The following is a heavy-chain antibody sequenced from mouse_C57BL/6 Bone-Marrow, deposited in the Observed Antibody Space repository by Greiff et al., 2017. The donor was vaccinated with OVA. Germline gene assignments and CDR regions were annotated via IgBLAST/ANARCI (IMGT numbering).Heavy chain of an antibody. D-gene: IGHD1-1*01. Sequence: QVQLQQSGAELARPGASVKLSCKASGYTFTSYGISWVKQRTGQGLEWIGEIYPRSGNTYYNEKFKGKATLTADKSSSTAYMELRSLTSEDSAVYFCPITTLGFGYWGQGTTLTVSS. CDR1: GYTFTSYG. V-gene: IGHV1-81*01. CDR3: PITTLGFGY. CDR2: IYPRSGNT. J-gene: IGHJ2*01.